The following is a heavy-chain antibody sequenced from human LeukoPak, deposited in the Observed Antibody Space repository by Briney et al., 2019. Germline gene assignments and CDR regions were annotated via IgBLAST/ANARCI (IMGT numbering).Heavy chain of an antibody. D-gene: IGHD2-15*01. Sequence: GGSLRLSCTASGFTFGDYAMSWFRQAPGKGLEWVGFIRSKAYGGTTEYAASVKGRFTISRDDSKSIAYLQMNSLETEDTAVYYCTRIYCSGGSCYTAWAFDIWGQGTMVTVSS. J-gene: IGHJ3*02. CDR2: IRSKAYGGTT. V-gene: IGHV3-49*03. CDR3: TRIYCSGGSCYTAWAFDI. CDR1: GFTFGDYA.